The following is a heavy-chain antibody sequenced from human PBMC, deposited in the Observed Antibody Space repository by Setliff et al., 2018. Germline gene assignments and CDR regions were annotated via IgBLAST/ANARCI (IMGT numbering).Heavy chain of an antibody. CDR1: GFTFSYAW. V-gene: IGHV3-15*07. D-gene: IGHD2-2*01. Sequence: GGSLRLSCAVSGFTFSYAWMHWVRQAPGKGLEWVDRIKSKTDGGSIDYAAPVKDRFTISRDDSKATLYLYMDSLKTEDTAVYYCTTDRAGCYGTTCFNAFEIWGHGTMVTVSS. CDR2: IKSKTDGGSI. CDR3: TTDRAGCYGTTCFNAFEI. J-gene: IGHJ3*02.